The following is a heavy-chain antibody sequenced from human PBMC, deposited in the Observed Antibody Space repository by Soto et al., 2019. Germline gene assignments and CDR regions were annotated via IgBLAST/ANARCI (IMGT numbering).Heavy chain of an antibody. Sequence: ASVKVSCKASGYTFTGYYMHWVRQAPGQGLEWMGWINPNSGGTNYAQKFQGRVTMTRDTSISTAYVELSRLRSDDTAVYYCAPLDYYDSSGYYYSIYAFDIWGQGTMVTVSS. CDR2: INPNSGGT. CDR3: APLDYYDSSGYYYSIYAFDI. D-gene: IGHD3-22*01. V-gene: IGHV1-2*02. J-gene: IGHJ3*02. CDR1: GYTFTGYY.